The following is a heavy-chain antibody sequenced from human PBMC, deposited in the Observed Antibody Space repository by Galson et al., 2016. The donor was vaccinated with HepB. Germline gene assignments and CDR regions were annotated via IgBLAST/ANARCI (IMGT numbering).Heavy chain of an antibody. Sequence: QSGAEVKKPGKSLKISCQTSGFTFTNYWIGWVRQMSGKGLEWMGIIYPGDSETRYSPSFQGQVTISADKSFSTAYLQWSSLKASDTAMYYCARYVLVRGARHLDYWGQGTLVTVSS. CDR1: GFTFTNYW. J-gene: IGHJ4*02. V-gene: IGHV5-51*01. D-gene: IGHD3-16*01. CDR2: IYPGDSET. CDR3: ARYVLVRGARHLDY.